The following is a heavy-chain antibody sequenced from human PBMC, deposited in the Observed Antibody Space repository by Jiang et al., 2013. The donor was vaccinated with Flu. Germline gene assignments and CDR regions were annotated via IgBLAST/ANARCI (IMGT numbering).Heavy chain of an antibody. CDR1: GFTLGDDS. D-gene: IGHD4-17*01. CDR3: CRHDSPVT. Sequence: QLVESGGGLVQPGRSLRLSCTASGFTLGDDSMTWVRQAPGKGLEWIGFIRGKTFGGTAEYAASVKGRFTISRDDSKSIVYLQMDSLKTEDTGFYYCCRHDSPVTGGQGTLV. J-gene: IGHJ4*02. V-gene: IGHV3-49*04. CDR2: IRGKTFGGTA.